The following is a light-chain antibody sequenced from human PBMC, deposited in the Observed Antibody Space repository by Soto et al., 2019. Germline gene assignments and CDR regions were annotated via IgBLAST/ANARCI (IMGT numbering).Light chain of an antibody. CDR1: QSVSSN. CDR3: QQYNNWPPLT. CDR2: GAS. V-gene: IGKV3D-15*01. Sequence: EIVMTQSPATLSVSAGERVTLSCRASQSVSSNLAWYQQKPGQAPRLLIYGASTSATGITARFSGSGSGTDFNLTISRLQSEYFAVYYCQQYNNWPPLTFGGGTKVEIK. J-gene: IGKJ4*01.